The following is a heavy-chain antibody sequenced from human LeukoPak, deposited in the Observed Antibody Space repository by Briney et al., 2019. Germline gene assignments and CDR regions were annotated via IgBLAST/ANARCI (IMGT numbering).Heavy chain of an antibody. CDR1: GFTFSTYT. CDR2: ISSTGTYI. D-gene: IGHD3-22*01. J-gene: IGHJ4*02. CDR3: ARDYDSSGYITFDY. Sequence: PGGSLRLSCVPSGFTFSTYTMNWVRQAPGKGLEWVSSISSTGTYIYYADSVKGRFTISRDNAKNSLYLQMNSLRAEDTAVYYCARDYDSSGYITFDYWGQGVLVTVS. V-gene: IGHV3-21*01.